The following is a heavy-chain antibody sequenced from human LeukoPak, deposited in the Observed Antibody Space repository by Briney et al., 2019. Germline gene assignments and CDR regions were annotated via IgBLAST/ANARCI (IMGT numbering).Heavy chain of an antibody. CDR3: ARRGSGSSIGYCYYGMDV. CDR2: IDYSGST. Sequence: PSETLSLTCTVSGGSISSYYWSWIRQPPGQGLEWIGYIDYSGSTNYNPSLKSRVTISVDTSKNQFSLKLSSVTAADTAVYYCARRGSGSSIGYCYYGMDVWGQGTTVTVSS. CDR1: GGSISSYY. J-gene: IGHJ6*02. V-gene: IGHV4-59*08. D-gene: IGHD2-2*01.